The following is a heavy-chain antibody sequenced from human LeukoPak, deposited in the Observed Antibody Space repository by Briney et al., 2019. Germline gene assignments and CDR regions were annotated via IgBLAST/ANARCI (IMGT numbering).Heavy chain of an antibody. CDR3: ATTLITVAGLSFDY. Sequence: PSKTLSLTCAVYGGSFSGYYWSWIRQPPGKGLEWIGEINHSGSTNYNPSLKSRVTISVDTSKNQFSLKLSSVTAADTAVYYCATTLITVAGLSFDYWGQGTLVTVSS. D-gene: IGHD6-19*01. J-gene: IGHJ4*02. V-gene: IGHV4-34*01. CDR2: INHSGST. CDR1: GGSFSGYY.